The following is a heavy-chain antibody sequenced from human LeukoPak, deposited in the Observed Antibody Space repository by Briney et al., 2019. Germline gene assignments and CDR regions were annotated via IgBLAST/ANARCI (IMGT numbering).Heavy chain of an antibody. CDR2: ISYYGSNN. CDR1: GFTFSSYG. J-gene: IGHJ4*02. D-gene: IGHD3-9*01. Sequence: AGSLTLSCTASGFTFSSYGIHWLRQAPGKGLAWLAVISYYGSNNYYPDSLKGRFTISIDNSKNTLYLQLNTLRDEDTAVYYCAKDSQNAFYDLLIGSGAYFFYWGERDLVTVSS. V-gene: IGHV3-30*18. CDR3: AKDSQNAFYDLLIGSGAYFFY.